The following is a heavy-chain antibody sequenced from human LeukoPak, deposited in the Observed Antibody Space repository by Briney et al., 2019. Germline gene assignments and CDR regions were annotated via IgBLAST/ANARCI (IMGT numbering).Heavy chain of an antibody. D-gene: IGHD1-1*01. V-gene: IGHV3-7*01. J-gene: IGHJ4*02. CDR1: GFTPVHYW. CDR2: INQDGSEI. CDR3: ARLGAGTHFFYLDL. Sequence: GGSLRLSCTLSGFTPVHYWMTWVRQAPGKGLEWVANINQDGSEIFYVDSVRGRFTISRDNAKNSLYLQMNSLSAEDTAVYYCARLGAGTHFFYLDLWGQGTLVTVSS.